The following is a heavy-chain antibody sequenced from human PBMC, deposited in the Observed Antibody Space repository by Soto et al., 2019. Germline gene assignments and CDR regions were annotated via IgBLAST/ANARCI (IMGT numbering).Heavy chain of an antibody. Sequence: QVQLVQSGAEVKKPGASVKVSCKASGYTFTSYAMHWVRQAPGQRLEWMGWINAGNGNTKYSQKFQGRVTITRDTSASTAYMELSSLRSQDTAVYYCARARYFDWLLSGFDYWGQGTLVTVSS. D-gene: IGHD3-9*01. V-gene: IGHV1-3*01. J-gene: IGHJ4*02. CDR2: INAGNGNT. CDR1: GYTFTSYA. CDR3: ARARYFDWLLSGFDY.